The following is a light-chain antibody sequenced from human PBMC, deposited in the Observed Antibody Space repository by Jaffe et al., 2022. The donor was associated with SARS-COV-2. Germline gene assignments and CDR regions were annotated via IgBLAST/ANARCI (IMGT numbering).Light chain of an antibody. CDR3: QQFGTYPLT. V-gene: IGKV3-20*01. J-gene: IGKJ4*01. Sequence: EIVLTQSPGTLSLSPGERATLSCRASQSVSSSYFAWYQQKPGQPPRLLMYDASSRATGIPDRFSGSGSATDFTLTISRLEPEDFAVYYCQQFGTYPLTFGGGTKVEIK. CDR2: DAS. CDR1: QSVSSSY.